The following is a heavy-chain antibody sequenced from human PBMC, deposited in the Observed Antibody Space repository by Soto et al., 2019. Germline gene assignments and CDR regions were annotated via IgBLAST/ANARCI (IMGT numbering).Heavy chain of an antibody. CDR1: GYTFTRYG. Sequence: QVKLVQSGAEVKKPGASVKVSCKTSGYTFTRYGINWMRQAPGQGPEWMGWISAYNGKTSYTQKFQGRVTMTTDTSTSTAYMELRSLRSDDTAVYYCARDRLIAVTGLLHYWGQGTLVTVSS. V-gene: IGHV1-18*01. D-gene: IGHD6-19*01. CDR3: ARDRLIAVTGLLHY. J-gene: IGHJ4*02. CDR2: ISAYNGKT.